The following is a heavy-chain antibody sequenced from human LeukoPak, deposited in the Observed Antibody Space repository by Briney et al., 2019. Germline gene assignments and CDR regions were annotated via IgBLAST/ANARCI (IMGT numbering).Heavy chain of an antibody. Sequence: SETLSLTCAVSGYSISSGYYWGWIRQPPGKGLEWIGSIYHSGSTHYNPSLKSRVTISVDTSKNQFSLKLSSVTAADTAVYYCASLGITMVRGVIIEGGLFDYWGQGTLVTVSS. D-gene: IGHD3-10*01. CDR2: IYHSGST. V-gene: IGHV4-38-2*01. CDR1: GYSISSGYY. J-gene: IGHJ4*02. CDR3: ASLGITMVRGVIIEGGLFDY.